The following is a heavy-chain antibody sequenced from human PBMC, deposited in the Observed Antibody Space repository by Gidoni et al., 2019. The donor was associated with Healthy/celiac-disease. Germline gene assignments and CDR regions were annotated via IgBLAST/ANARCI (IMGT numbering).Heavy chain of an antibody. CDR2: INPSGGST. J-gene: IGHJ4*02. CDR1: GYTFTSYY. Sequence: QVQLVQSGAEVKKPGASVTVSCKASGYTFTSYYMHWVRQAPGQGLEWMGIINPSGGSTSYAQKFQGRVTMTRDTSTSTVYMELSSLRSEDTAVYYCARPQYDILTGYSSGFDYWGQGTLVTVSS. V-gene: IGHV1-46*01. CDR3: ARPQYDILTGYSSGFDY. D-gene: IGHD3-9*01.